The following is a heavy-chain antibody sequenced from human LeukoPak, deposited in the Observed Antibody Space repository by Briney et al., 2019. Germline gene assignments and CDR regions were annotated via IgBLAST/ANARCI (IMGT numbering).Heavy chain of an antibody. J-gene: IGHJ4*02. CDR2: ISPDGSRA. V-gene: IGHV3-74*03. D-gene: IGHD1-1*01. Sequence: GGSLRLSCAASGFTFSSYWMHWLRQAPGKGLMWVSRISPDGSRAEYADSVKGRFTISRDNAKNTVSMQTNSLTTEDTAFYYCARGTRGTGAFFDYWGQGSLVTVSS. CDR3: ARGTRGTGAFFDY. CDR1: GFTFSSYW.